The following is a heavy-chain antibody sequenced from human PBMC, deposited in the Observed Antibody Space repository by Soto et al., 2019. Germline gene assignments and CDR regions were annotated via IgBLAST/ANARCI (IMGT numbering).Heavy chain of an antibody. CDR3: ARGSLVDYVWGSYGELVRDYYYVMAV. J-gene: IGHJ6*02. Sequence: SETVSLTCTVSGGSISSGGYYWSWIRQHPGKGLEWIGYIYYSGSTYYNPSLKSRVTISVDTSKNQFSLKLSSVTAADTAVYYCARGSLVDYVWGSYGELVRDYYYVMAVCAQGTTVIGSS. D-gene: IGHD3-16*01. CDR1: GGSISSGGYY. V-gene: IGHV4-31*03. CDR2: IYYSGST.